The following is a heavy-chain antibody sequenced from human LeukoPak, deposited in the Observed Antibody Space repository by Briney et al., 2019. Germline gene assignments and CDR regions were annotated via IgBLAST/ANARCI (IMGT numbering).Heavy chain of an antibody. V-gene: IGHV1-18*01. CDR2: ISAYNGNT. CDR1: GYTFTSYG. Sequence: ASVKVSCKASGYTFTSYGISWVRQAPGQGLERMGWISAYNGNTNYAQKLQGRVTMTTDTSTSTAYMELRSLRSDDTAVYYCARCRPEYQYCSGGSCSTYYFDYWGQGTLVTVSS. D-gene: IGHD2-15*01. J-gene: IGHJ4*02. CDR3: ARCRPEYQYCSGGSCSTYYFDY.